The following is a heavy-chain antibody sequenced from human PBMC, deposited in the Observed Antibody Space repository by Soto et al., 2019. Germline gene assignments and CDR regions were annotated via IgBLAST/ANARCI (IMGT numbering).Heavy chain of an antibody. CDR1: GFTFSSYA. V-gene: IGHV3-23*01. D-gene: IGHD4-4*01. CDR3: AKVQTMLQSAFWFDP. Sequence: PGGSLRLSCAASGFTFSSYAMSWVRQAPGKGLEWVSAISGSSGSTYYADSVKGRFTISRDNSKNTLYLQMNSLRAEDTAVYYCAKVQTMLQSAFWFDPWGQGTLVTVSS. J-gene: IGHJ5*02. CDR2: ISGSSGST.